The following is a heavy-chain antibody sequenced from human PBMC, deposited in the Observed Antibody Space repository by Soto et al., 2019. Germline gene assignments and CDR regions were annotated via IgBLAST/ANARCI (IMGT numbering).Heavy chain of an antibody. CDR3: ARDPGIAAAGMDFDY. J-gene: IGHJ4*02. V-gene: IGHV1-18*04. CDR1: GYTFTSYG. D-gene: IGHD6-13*01. CDR2: ISAYNGNT. Sequence: GASVKVSCKASGYTFTSYGISWVRQAPGQGLEWMGWISAYNGNTNYAQKLQGRVTMTTDTSTSTAYMELRSLRSDDTAVYYCARDPGIAAAGMDFDYWGQGTLVTVSS.